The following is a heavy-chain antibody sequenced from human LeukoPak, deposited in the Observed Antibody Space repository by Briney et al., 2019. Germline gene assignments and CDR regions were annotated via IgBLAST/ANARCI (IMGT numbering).Heavy chain of an antibody. CDR3: VRDQGYCTSASCRGDAFDV. D-gene: IGHD2-2*01. J-gene: IGHJ3*01. V-gene: IGHV3-21*06. CDR2: ISSSSSYI. CDR1: GFTFSSYS. Sequence: GGSLRLSCAASGFTFSSYSMNWVRQAPGKGLEWVSSISSSSSYIYYADSVKGRFTISRDNAKNSLSLQMHSLRDEDTAVYYCVRDQGYCTSASCRGDAFDVWGQGSMVSVSS.